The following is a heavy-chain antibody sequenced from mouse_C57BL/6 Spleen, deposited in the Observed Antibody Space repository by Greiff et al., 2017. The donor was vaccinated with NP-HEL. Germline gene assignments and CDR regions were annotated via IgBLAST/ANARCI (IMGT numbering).Heavy chain of an antibody. D-gene: IGHD1-1*01. V-gene: IGHV5-9*01. CDR1: GFTFSSYT. Sequence: EVKLVESGGGLVKPGGSLKLSCAASGFTFSSYTMSWVRQTPEKRLEWVATISGGGGNTYYPDSVKGRFTISSDNAKNTLYLQMSSLRSEDTALYYCARPTYGSSIFDYWGQGTTLTVSS. CDR2: ISGGGGNT. J-gene: IGHJ2*01. CDR3: ARPTYGSSIFDY.